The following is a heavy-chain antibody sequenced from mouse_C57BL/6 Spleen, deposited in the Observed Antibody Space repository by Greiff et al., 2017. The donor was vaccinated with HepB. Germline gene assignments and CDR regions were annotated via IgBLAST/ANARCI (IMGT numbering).Heavy chain of an antibody. V-gene: IGHV1-64*01. D-gene: IGHD2-3*01. CDR2: IHPNSGST. Sequence: VQLQQPGAELVKPGASVKLSCKASGYTFTSYWMHWVKQRPGQGLEWIGMIHPNSGSTNYNEKFKSKATLTVDKSSSTAYMQLSSLTSEDSAVYYCARGDDGYYEAMDYWGQGTSVTVSS. J-gene: IGHJ4*01. CDR1: GYTFTSYW. CDR3: ARGDDGYYEAMDY.